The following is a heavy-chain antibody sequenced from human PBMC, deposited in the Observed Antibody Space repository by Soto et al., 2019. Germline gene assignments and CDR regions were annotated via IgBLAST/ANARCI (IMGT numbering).Heavy chain of an antibody. V-gene: IGHV1-3*01. J-gene: IGHJ6*03. CDR2: INAGNGNT. CDR3: AREYGGIYYYYYMDV. Sequence: ASVKVSCQASGYTFTSYAMHWVRQAPGQRLEWMGWINAGNGNTKYSQKFQGRVTITRDTSASTAYMELSSLRSEDTAVYYCAREYGGIYYYYYMDVWGKGTTVTVSS. D-gene: IGHD4-17*01. CDR1: GYTFTSYA.